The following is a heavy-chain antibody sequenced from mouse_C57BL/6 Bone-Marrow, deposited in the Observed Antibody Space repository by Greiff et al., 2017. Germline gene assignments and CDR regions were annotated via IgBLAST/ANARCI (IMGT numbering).Heavy chain of an antibody. J-gene: IGHJ4*01. CDR3: ARPYYGIHYARDY. CDR1: GYAFSSSW. V-gene: IGHV1-82*01. Sequence: VQLQESGPELVKPGASVKISCKASGYAFSSSWMNWVKQRPGKGLEWIGRLYPGDGDNNYNGKFKGKATLTAYKSASTAYMQLSSLTSDDSAVYFCARPYYGIHYARDYWGQGTSVTVSS. CDR2: LYPGDGDN. D-gene: IGHD2-10*01.